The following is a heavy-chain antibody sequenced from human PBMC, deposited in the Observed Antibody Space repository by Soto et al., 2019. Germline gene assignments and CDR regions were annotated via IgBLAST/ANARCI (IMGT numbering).Heavy chain of an antibody. V-gene: IGHV1-3*01. Sequence: ASVKVSCKASGYTFTSYAMHWVRQAPGQRLEWMGWINAGNGNTKYSQKFQGRVTITRDTSASTAYMELSSLRSEDTAMYYCAVSADNIAVAGTSMDYWGQGTLVTVSS. D-gene: IGHD6-19*01. CDR1: GYTFTSYA. CDR2: INAGNGNT. J-gene: IGHJ4*02. CDR3: AVSADNIAVAGTSMDY.